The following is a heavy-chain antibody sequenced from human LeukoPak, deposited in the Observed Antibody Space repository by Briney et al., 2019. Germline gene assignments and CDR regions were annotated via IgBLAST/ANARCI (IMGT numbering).Heavy chain of an antibody. Sequence: GRSLRLSCAASGFTFDDYDMHWVRQAPGKGLEWVSGITWNSHSIAYADSVKGRFTISRDNAKNSLYLHMNSLRAEDTALYYCAKDISVGIVAEPVAMVSPLDVWGQGTMVTVSS. J-gene: IGHJ3*01. CDR2: ITWNSHSI. D-gene: IGHD2-2*01. CDR3: AKDISVGIVAEPVAMVSPLDV. CDR1: GFTFDDYD. V-gene: IGHV3-9*01.